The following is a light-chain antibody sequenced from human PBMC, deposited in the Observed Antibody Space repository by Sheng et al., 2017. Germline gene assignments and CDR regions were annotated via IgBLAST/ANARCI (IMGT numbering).Light chain of an antibody. Sequence: EVVLTQSPGTLSLSPGERATLSCRANQSVSSYLAWYQQKPGQAPRLLIYNASNRATGIPARFSGSGSGTDFTLTINSLEPEDFALYYCQVRSDWRITFGQGTRVEIK. CDR2: NAS. CDR3: QVRSDWRIT. CDR1: QSVSSY. J-gene: IGKJ5*01. V-gene: IGKV3-11*01.